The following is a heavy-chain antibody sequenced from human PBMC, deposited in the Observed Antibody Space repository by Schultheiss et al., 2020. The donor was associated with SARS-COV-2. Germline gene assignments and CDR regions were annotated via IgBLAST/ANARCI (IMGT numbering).Heavy chain of an antibody. Sequence: GGSLRLSCAASGFTFSSYAMSWVRQAPGKGLEWVSYISSSGSTIYYADSVKGRFTISRDNGKNSLYLQMNSLRVEDTAVYYCARGPPSYYYDSSGSWGGDFDLWGRGTLVTVSS. V-gene: IGHV3-48*03. J-gene: IGHJ2*01. D-gene: IGHD3-22*01. CDR2: ISSSGSTI. CDR1: GFTFSSYA. CDR3: ARGPPSYYYDSSGSWGGDFDL.